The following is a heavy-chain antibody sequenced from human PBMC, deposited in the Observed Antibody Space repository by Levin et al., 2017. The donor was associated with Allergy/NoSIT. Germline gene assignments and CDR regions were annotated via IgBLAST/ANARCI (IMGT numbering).Heavy chain of an antibody. Sequence: SQTLSLTCTVSGGSISSYYWSWIRQPPGKGLEWIGYIYYSGSTNYNPSLKSRVTISVDTSKNQFSLKLSSVTAADTAVYYCARGQGYYDSSGREGVYFDYWGQGTLVTVSS. D-gene: IGHD3-22*01. J-gene: IGHJ4*02. V-gene: IGHV4-59*01. CDR2: IYYSGST. CDR1: GGSISSYY. CDR3: ARGQGYYDSSGREGVYFDY.